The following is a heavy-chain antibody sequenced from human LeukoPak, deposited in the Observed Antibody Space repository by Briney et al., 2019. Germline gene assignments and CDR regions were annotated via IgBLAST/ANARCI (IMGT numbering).Heavy chain of an antibody. D-gene: IGHD4-17*01. CDR2: IYHSGST. V-gene: IGHV4-4*02. J-gene: IGHJ6*03. CDR3: ARAAYGDHNYYYYYYMDV. CDR1: GGSISSSNW. Sequence: SETLSLTCAVSGGSISSSNWWSWVRQPPGKGLEWIGEIYHSGSTYYNPSLKSRVTISVDTSKNQFSLKLSSVTAADTAVYYCARAAYGDHNYYYYYYMDVWGKGTTVTVSS.